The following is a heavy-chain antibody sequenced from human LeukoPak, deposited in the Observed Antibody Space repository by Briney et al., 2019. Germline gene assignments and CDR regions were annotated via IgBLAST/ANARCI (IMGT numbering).Heavy chain of an antibody. J-gene: IGHJ6*02. D-gene: IGHD3-10*01. V-gene: IGHV1-69*10. CDR2: IIPSFRIP. Sequence: GASVKVSCKASGDAFNSHTINWVRQAPGQGLEWVGSIIPSFRIPSSAQNFKGRVTISADTSTTTAFMDLTSLSSEDKAVYYCARDFWGTIVRAASMDVWGQGTTVTVSS. CDR1: GDAFNSHT. CDR3: ARDFWGTIVRAASMDV.